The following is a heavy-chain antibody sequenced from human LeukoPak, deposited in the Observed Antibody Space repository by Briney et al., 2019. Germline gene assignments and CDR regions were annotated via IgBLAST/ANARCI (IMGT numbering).Heavy chain of an antibody. V-gene: IGHV4-59*11. Sequence: PSETLSLTCTVSGGSISSHYWSWIRQPPGKGLEWIGYIYYSGSTNYNPSLKSRVTISVDTSKNQFSLKLSSVTAADTAVYYCARAGEYYGSGSYPATEFDYWGQGTLVTVSS. CDR2: IYYSGST. CDR1: GGSISSHY. J-gene: IGHJ4*02. D-gene: IGHD3-10*01. CDR3: ARAGEYYGSGSYPATEFDY.